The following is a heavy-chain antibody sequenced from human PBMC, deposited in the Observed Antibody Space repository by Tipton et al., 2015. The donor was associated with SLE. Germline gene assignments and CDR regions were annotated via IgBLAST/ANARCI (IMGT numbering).Heavy chain of an antibody. J-gene: IGHJ3*02. CDR3: ARERAPTWVIRVADAFYI. D-gene: IGHD4-23*01. CDR1: GRFFSGYY. V-gene: IGHV4-34*01. Sequence: TLSLTCAVYGRFFSGYYWSWIRQPPGKGLEWIGEINHSGSTNYNPSLKSRVTISVDTSKNQFSLKLSSVTAADTAVYYCARERAPTWVIRVADAFYIWGQGTMGTVSS. CDR2: INHSGST.